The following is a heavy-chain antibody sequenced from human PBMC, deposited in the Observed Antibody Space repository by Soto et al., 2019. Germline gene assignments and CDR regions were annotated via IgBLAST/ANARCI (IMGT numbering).Heavy chain of an antibody. CDR3: ARDRGMVTDLRIAVADTHCFDY. D-gene: IGHD6-19*01. CDR1: GYTFTSYG. J-gene: IGHJ4*02. V-gene: IGHV1-18*04. CDR2: ISAYNGNT. Sequence: ASVKVSCKASGYTFTSYGISWVRQAPGQGLEWMGWISAYNGNTNYTQKLQGRVTMTTDTSTSTAYMELRGLRSDDTAVYYCARDRGMVTDLRIAVADTHCFDYWGQGTLVPVSS.